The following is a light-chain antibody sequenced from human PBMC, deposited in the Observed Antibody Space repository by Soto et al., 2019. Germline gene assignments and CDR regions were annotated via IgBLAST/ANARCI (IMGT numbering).Light chain of an antibody. Sequence: QSVLTQSPSASASLGASVKLTCTLSSGHSNYAIAWHQQQSEKGPWYLMKLNSDGSHSKGDGIPDRFSGSSSGAERYLTISSLQSEDEADYYCQTWGSGIVVFGGGTKVTVL. CDR2: LNSDGSH. J-gene: IGLJ2*01. V-gene: IGLV4-69*01. CDR1: SGHSNYA. CDR3: QTWGSGIVV.